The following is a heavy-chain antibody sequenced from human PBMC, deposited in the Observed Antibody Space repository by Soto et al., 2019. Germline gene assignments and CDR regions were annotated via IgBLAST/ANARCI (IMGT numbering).Heavy chain of an antibody. V-gene: IGHV1-18*01. CDR3: VRDYSSCTDV. Sequence: ASVKVSCKTSGYSFTRYGLSWVRQAPGQGLEWMGWISPFNGNTNYAHNFRGKITMTTDTSTNTAYLEVRSLTYDDTAVYFCVRDYSSCTDVWGQGTLVTVSS. CDR1: GYSFTRYG. D-gene: IGHD2-8*02. CDR2: ISPFNGNT. J-gene: IGHJ4*02.